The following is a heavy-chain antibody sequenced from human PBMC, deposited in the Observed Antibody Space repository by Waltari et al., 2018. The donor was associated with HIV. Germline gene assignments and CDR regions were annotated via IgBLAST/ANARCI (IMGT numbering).Heavy chain of an antibody. V-gene: IGHV3-23*01. Sequence: EVQLLESGGGLVQPGGSLRLSCAASGFTFSSYAMSWVRQAPGKGLEWVSAISGRGGSTYYADSVKGRFTISRDNSKNTLYLQMNSLRAEDTAVYYCAKQSRLGGGLRYGMDVWGQGTTVTVSS. D-gene: IGHD3-16*01. J-gene: IGHJ6*02. CDR1: GFTFSSYA. CDR2: ISGRGGST. CDR3: AKQSRLGGGLRYGMDV.